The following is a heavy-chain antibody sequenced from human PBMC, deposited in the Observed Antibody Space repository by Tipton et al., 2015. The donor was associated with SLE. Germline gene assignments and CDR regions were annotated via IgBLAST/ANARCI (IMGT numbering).Heavy chain of an antibody. V-gene: IGHV4-39*07. CDR3: SRDLREAVRFRESQIYNWFDP. J-gene: IGHJ5*02. D-gene: IGHD3-10*01. CDR1: GGSISSSSYY. Sequence: LRLSCTVSGGSISSSSYYWGWIRQPPGKGLEWIGSIYYSGSTNYNPSLKSRVTISVDTSKNQFSLKLSSVTAADTAVYYCSRDLREAVRFRESQIYNWFDPWGQGTLVTVSS. CDR2: IYYSGST.